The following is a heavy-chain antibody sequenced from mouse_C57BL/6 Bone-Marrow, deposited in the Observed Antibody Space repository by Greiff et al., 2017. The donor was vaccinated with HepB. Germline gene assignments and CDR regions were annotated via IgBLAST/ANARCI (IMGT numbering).Heavy chain of an antibody. J-gene: IGHJ1*03. D-gene: IGHD1-1*01. V-gene: IGHV5-12*01. CDR1: GFTFSDYY. CDR3: ARQNPCYYYGSTGYFDV. CDR2: ISNGGGSP. Sequence: EVKVVESGGGLVQPGGSLKLSCAASGFTFSDYYMYWVRQTPEKRLEWVAYISNGGGSPYYPDTVTGRFTISSDNAKNTLYLQMSRLKSEDTAMYYWARQNPCYYYGSTGYFDVWGTGTTVTVSA.